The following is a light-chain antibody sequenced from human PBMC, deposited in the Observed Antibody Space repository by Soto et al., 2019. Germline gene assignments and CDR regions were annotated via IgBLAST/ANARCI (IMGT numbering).Light chain of an antibody. Sequence: QSALTQPASVSGSPGQSITISCTGTSSDVGSYNLVSWYQQHPGKAPKLMIYEGSKRPSGVSNRFSGSKSGNTASLTISGLQAEDEADYYCCSYVGSSTFSVVFGGGTKLTVL. V-gene: IGLV2-23*03. CDR1: SSDVGSYNL. CDR3: CSYVGSSTFSVV. J-gene: IGLJ2*01. CDR2: EGS.